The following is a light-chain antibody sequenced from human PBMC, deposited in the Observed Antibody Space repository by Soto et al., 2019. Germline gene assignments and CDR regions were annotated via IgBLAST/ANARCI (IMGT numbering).Light chain of an antibody. CDR2: DAS. V-gene: IGKV1-33*01. Sequence: DIQLTQSPSSLSASVGDRVTITCHSSQDISNYLNWYQQKPGKAPNLLIYDASNLQTGVPSRFSGSGSGTAFTFNISSLQPEDIATYFCQQYDDLPITFGQGTRLEIK. J-gene: IGKJ5*01. CDR1: QDISNY. CDR3: QQYDDLPIT.